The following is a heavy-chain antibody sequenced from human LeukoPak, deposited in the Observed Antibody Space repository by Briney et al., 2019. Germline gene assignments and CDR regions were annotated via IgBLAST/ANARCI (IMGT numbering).Heavy chain of an antibody. CDR1: GFTFNTFA. D-gene: IGHD3-22*01. V-gene: IGHV3-23*01. CDR3: SKDRPNYYHSSGSYYKRTGDY. CDR2: ISSSGEFT. J-gene: IGHJ4*02. Sequence: GGSLRLSCAASGFTFNTFAMSWVRQAPGRGLEWVSSISSSGEFTYYVDSLKGRFTISRDNSKNTLYLQMSRLTADDTAVYYCSKDRPNYYHSSGSYYKRTGDYWGQGTLVTVSS.